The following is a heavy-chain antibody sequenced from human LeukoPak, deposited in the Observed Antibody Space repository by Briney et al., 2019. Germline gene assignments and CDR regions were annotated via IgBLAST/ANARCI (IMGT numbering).Heavy chain of an antibody. V-gene: IGHV3-21*01. D-gene: IGHD3-22*01. Sequence: PGGSLRLSCAASGFTFSSYSMNWVRQAPGKGLEWVSSISRSGSYIYYADSVKGRFTISRDNAKNSLYLQMNSLRAEDTAVYYCARDPKYYYDSSGYYSREDYWGQGTLVTVSS. J-gene: IGHJ4*02. CDR3: ARDPKYYYDSSGYYSREDY. CDR2: ISRSGSYI. CDR1: GFTFSSYS.